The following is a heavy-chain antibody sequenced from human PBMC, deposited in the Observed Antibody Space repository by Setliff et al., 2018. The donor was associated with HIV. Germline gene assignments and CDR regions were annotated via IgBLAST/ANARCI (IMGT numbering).Heavy chain of an antibody. CDR1: GYTFTNYG. J-gene: IGHJ6*02. Sequence: ASVKVSCKASGYTFTNYGISWVRQAPGQGLEWMGWISAYNGNTNYAQKLQGRVTMTTDTSTSTVYMELRSLRSDDTTVYYCARYDSSGYYPSNYYYGMDVWGQGTTVTVSS. D-gene: IGHD3-22*01. CDR2: ISAYNGNT. CDR3: ARYDSSGYYPSNYYYGMDV. V-gene: IGHV1-18*01.